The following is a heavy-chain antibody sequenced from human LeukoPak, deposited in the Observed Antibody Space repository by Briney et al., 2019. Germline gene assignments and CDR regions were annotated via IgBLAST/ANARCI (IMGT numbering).Heavy chain of an antibody. CDR2: ITSSSSTM. D-gene: IGHD3-22*01. Sequence: GGSLRLSCAASGFPFSSHSMNWVRQAPGKGLEWVSYITSSSSTMYYADAVKGRFAISRDNAKNSLYLQMNRLRAEDTAVYYCARKSGSSGYPFDYWGQGILVTVSS. CDR3: ARKSGSSGYPFDY. CDR1: GFPFSSHS. J-gene: IGHJ4*02. V-gene: IGHV3-48*01.